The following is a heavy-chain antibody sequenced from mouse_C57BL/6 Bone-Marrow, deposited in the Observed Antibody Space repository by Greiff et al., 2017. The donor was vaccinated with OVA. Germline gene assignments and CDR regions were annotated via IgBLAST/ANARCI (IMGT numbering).Heavy chain of an antibody. CDR3: ARDVLWNYGGFAY. CDR1: GYTFTSYW. V-gene: IGHV1-50*01. J-gene: IGHJ3*01. D-gene: IGHD1-1*02. CDR2: IDPSDSYT. Sequence: VQLQQPGAELVKPGASVKLSYKASGYTFTSYWMQWVKQRPGQGLEWIGEIDPSDSYTNYNQKFKGKATLTVDTSSSTAYMQLSSLTSEDSAVYYCARDVLWNYGGFAYWCQGTLVTVSA.